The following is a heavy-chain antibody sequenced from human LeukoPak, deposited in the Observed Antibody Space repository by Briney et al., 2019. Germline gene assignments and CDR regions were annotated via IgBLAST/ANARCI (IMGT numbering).Heavy chain of an antibody. D-gene: IGHD2-2*01. CDR3: AKDLQPDIVVVPAAAAAFDI. Sequence: AGGSLRLSCAASRFTFSSYWMSWVRQAPGKGLEWVSAISGSGGSTYYADSVKGRFTISRDNSKNTLYLQMNSLRAEDTAVYYCAKDLQPDIVVVPAAAAAFDIWGQGTMVTVSS. CDR2: ISGSGGST. V-gene: IGHV3-23*01. CDR1: RFTFSSYW. J-gene: IGHJ3*02.